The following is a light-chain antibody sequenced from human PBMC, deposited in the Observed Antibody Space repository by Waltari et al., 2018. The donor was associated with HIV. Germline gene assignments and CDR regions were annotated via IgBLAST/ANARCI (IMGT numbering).Light chain of an antibody. V-gene: IGLV2-11*01. CDR3: CSYAGRYTWV. J-gene: IGLJ3*02. CDR1: SSDVGGYNY. CDR2: DVT. Sequence: QSALTQPRSVSGSPGQSVTISCSGTSSDVGGYNYVSWYQQHPGKAPKLMIYDVTARPSGVPDRFSGSKSRNTASLTISGLQADDEADYYCCSYAGRYTWVFGGGTELTVL.